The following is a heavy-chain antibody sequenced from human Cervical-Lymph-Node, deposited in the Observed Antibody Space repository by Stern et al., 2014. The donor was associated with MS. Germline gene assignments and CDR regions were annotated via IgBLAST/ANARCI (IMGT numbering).Heavy chain of an antibody. D-gene: IGHD4-17*01. CDR3: ATSGGRRGDFRDY. Sequence: QVQLQESGPGLVKPSQTLSLTCTVSGGSVSTYNYYWTWIRQPAGKGLEWIGRIYASGNTNYNPSLKGRVPISLDTSRNQFSLKLPSVTAADTAVYYCATSGGRRGDFRDYWGQGTLVTVSS. CDR2: IYASGNT. J-gene: IGHJ4*02. CDR1: GGSVSTYNYY. V-gene: IGHV4-61*02.